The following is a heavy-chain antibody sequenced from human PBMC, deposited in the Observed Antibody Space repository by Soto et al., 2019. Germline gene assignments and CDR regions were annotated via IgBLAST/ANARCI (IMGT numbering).Heavy chain of an antibody. CDR3: ATSFDY. J-gene: IGHJ4*02. CDR1: GFTFSISS. V-gene: IGHV3-48*01. CDR2: ISNSGSTI. Sequence: PGGSLSLSCAASGFTFSISSMNWVRQAPGEGLEWISYISNSGSTIYYADSVKGRFTISRDNAKKSLYLQMDSLTAEDTAIYYCATSFDYWGRGTLVTVSS.